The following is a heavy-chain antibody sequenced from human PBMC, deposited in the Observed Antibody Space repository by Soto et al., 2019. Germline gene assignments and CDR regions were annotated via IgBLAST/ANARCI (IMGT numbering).Heavy chain of an antibody. CDR1: GFTFSSYA. CDR2: ISYDGSNK. Sequence: PGGSLRLSCAASGFTFSSYAMHWVRQAPGKGLEWVAVISYDGSNKYYADSVKGRFTISRDNSKNTLYLQMNSLRAEDTAVYYCARALRIAAAGNWFDPWGQGTLVTVSS. CDR3: ARALRIAAAGNWFDP. D-gene: IGHD6-13*01. V-gene: IGHV3-30-3*01. J-gene: IGHJ5*02.